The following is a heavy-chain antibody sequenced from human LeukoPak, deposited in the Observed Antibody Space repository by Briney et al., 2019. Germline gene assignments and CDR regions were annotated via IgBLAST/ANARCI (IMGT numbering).Heavy chain of an antibody. Sequence: GKSLRLSCVASGFTFTKYAMDWVRQAPGKGLEWVASISFDDTNKVYADAVRGRFTISRDKSNNTLYLQMNSLRAEDTGVYYCARDCSSAVCYAAFDFWGQGVLVTVSS. J-gene: IGHJ4*02. V-gene: IGHV3-30-3*01. CDR2: ISFDDTNK. D-gene: IGHD2-2*01. CDR1: GFTFTKYA. CDR3: ARDCSSAVCYAAFDF.